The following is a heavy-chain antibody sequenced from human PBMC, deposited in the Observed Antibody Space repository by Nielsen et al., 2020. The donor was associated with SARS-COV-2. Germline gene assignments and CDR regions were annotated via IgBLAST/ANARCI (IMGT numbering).Heavy chain of an antibody. J-gene: IGHJ4*02. Sequence: GKSLKISCAASGFTFSSYSMNWVRQAPGKGLEWVSAISGSDGTTYYADSVKGRFTISRDNSRNTVYLQMHSLRAEDTAIYYCAKPYYSSSWFFDYWGQGTLVTVSS. D-gene: IGHD6-13*01. CDR1: GFTFSSYS. CDR3: AKPYYSSSWFFDY. V-gene: IGHV3-23*01. CDR2: ISGSDGTT.